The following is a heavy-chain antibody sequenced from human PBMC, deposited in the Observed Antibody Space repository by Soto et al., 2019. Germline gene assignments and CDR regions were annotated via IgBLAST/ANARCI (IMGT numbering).Heavy chain of an antibody. D-gene: IGHD3-10*01. CDR1: GGSITSGGYY. V-gene: IGHV4-31*02. CDR3: ARKQAGYFYGIDY. Sequence: SETLSLTXTVSGGSITSGGYYWSWIRQHPGKGLEWLGYIYDSGSTFYNPSLKSRITLSVDMSKNQFSLKLSSVTVADTAVYFCARKQAGYFYGIDYWGQGTLVTVSS. J-gene: IGHJ4*02. CDR2: IYDSGST.